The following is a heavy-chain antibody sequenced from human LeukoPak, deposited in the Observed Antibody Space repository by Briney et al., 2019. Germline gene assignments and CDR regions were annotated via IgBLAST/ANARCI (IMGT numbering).Heavy chain of an antibody. CDR2: IYHSGST. V-gene: IGHV4-30-2*01. CDR3: ARVVAVTEAFDI. CDR1: GGSISSGGYS. J-gene: IGHJ3*02. D-gene: IGHD2-15*01. Sequence: SETLSLTCAVSGGSISSGGYSWSWIRQPPGKGLEWIGYIYHSGSTYYNPSLKSRVTISADRSKNQFSLKLSSVTAADTAVYYCARVVAVTEAFDIWGQGTMVTVSS.